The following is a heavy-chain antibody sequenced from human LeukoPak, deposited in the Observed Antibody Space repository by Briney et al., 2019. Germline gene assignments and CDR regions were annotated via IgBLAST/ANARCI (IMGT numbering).Heavy chain of an antibody. Sequence: EASVKVSCKTSGYTFTSFDINWVRQATGQGLEWMGWMNPNSGSTAYAQKFQGRLIMTRDTSTGTAYMELSSLRSEDTAVYYCARESGFYGSGSRYWGQGTLVTVSS. J-gene: IGHJ4*02. CDR2: MNPNSGST. D-gene: IGHD3-10*01. CDR3: ARESGFYGSGSRY. CDR1: GYTFTSFD. V-gene: IGHV1-8*01.